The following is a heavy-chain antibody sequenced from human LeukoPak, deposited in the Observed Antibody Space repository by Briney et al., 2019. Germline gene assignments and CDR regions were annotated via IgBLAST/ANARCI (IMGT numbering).Heavy chain of an antibody. Sequence: GGSLRLSCAASGFTFSDHYMDGVCQAPGKGLEWVGRTRNKANSYTTEYAASVKGRFTISRDDSKNSLYLQMNSLKTEDTAVYYCASMTYYYDSSGYYYVGYWGQGTLVTVSS. V-gene: IGHV3-72*01. CDR3: ASMTYYYDSSGYYYVGY. J-gene: IGHJ4*02. CDR2: TRNKANSYTT. D-gene: IGHD3-22*01. CDR1: GFTFSDHY.